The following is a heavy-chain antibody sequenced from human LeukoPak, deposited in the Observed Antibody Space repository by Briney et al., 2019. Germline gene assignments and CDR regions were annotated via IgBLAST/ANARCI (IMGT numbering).Heavy chain of an antibody. CDR1: GYTFTSYD. J-gene: IGHJ6*02. Sequence: GSVKVSCKASGYTFTSYDIDWVREGTGQGLECMGWMYPNRGNTGYAQKFQGRVTMTRNTSISTAYMELSSLRSEDTAVYYCARGQIVATIHGYYYYGMDVWGQGTTVTDSS. CDR2: MYPNRGNT. CDR3: ARGQIVATIHGYYYYGMDV. D-gene: IGHD5-12*01. V-gene: IGHV1-8*01.